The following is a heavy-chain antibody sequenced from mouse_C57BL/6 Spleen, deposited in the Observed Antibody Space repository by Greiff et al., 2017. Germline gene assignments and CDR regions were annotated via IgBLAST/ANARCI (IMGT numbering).Heavy chain of an antibody. V-gene: IGHV2-5*01. CDR1: GFSLTSYG. Sequence: VKLMESGPGLVQPSQSLSITCTVSGFSLTSYGVHWVRQSPGKGLEWLGVIWRGGSTDYNAAFMSRLSSTKDNSKSQVFFKMNSLQADDTAIYYCAKGSLYAMDYWDQGTSVTVSS. CDR3: AKGSLYAMDY. CDR2: IWRGGST. J-gene: IGHJ4*01. D-gene: IGHD6-2*01.